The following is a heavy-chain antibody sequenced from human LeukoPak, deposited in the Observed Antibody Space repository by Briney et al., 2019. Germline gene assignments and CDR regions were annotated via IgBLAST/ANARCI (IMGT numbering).Heavy chain of an antibody. V-gene: IGHV4-34*01. D-gene: IGHD2-2*01. J-gene: IGHJ4*02. CDR1: GFTFTTYW. CDR3: ARGRDLVVPAAMSGFDY. CDR2: INHSGST. Sequence: GSLRLSCVASGFTFTTYWMNWVRQPPGKGLEWIGEINHSGSTNYNPSLKSRVTISVDTSKNQFSLKLSSVTAADTAVYYCARGRDLVVPAAMSGFDYWGQGTLVTDSS.